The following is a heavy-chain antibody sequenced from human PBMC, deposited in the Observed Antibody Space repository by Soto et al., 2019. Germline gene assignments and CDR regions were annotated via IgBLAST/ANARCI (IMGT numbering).Heavy chain of an antibody. V-gene: IGHV3-30*18. D-gene: IGHD6-19*01. J-gene: IGHJ6*02. CDR3: AKEYGSGWDYYGMDV. CDR1: GFTFSSYG. Sequence: QVQLVESGGGVVQPGRSLRLSCAASGFTFSSYGMHWVRQAPGKGLEWVAVISYDGSNKYYADSVKGRFTISRDNSKNTLYLQMNSLRAEDTAVYYCAKEYGSGWDYYGMDVWGQGTTVTVSS. CDR2: ISYDGSNK.